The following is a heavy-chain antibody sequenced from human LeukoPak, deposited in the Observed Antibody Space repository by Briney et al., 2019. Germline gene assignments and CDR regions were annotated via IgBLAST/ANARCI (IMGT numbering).Heavy chain of an antibody. CDR1: GFTFSSYA. CDR3: ARGQWLAYYYYYGMDV. CDR2: ISYDGSNK. J-gene: IGHJ6*02. V-gene: IGHV3-30*04. Sequence: PGGSLRLSCAASGFTFSSYAMHWVRQAPGKGLEWVAVISYDGSNKYYADSVKGRFTISRDNSKNTLYLQMNSLRAEDTAVYYCARGQWLAYYYYYGMDVWGQGTTVTVSS. D-gene: IGHD6-19*01.